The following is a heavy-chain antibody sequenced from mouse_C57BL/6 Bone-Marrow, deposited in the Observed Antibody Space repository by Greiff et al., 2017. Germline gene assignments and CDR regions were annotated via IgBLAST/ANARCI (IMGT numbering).Heavy chain of an antibody. J-gene: IGHJ3*01. Sequence: QVQLQQSGAELVRPGTSVKVSCKASGYAFTNYLIAWVKQRPGQGLEWIGVINPGSGGTNYNEKFKGKATLTADKSSSTAYMQLSSLTSEDSAVYYCARSKNWGSWFAYWGQGTLVTVSA. CDR2: INPGSGGT. CDR1: GYAFTNYL. V-gene: IGHV1-54*01. CDR3: ARSKNWGSWFAY. D-gene: IGHD4-1*01.